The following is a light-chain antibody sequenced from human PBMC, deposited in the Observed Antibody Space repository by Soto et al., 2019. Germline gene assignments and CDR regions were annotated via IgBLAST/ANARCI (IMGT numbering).Light chain of an antibody. Sequence: QSALTQPASVSGSPGQSITISCTGTSSDVGGYNCVSWYQQHPGKAPKLMIYDVSKRPSGVSNRFSGSKSGNTASLTISGLQAEAEADYYCSSYTRSSTYVVFGGGTKLTVL. V-gene: IGLV2-14*01. J-gene: IGLJ2*01. CDR2: DVS. CDR3: SSYTRSSTYVV. CDR1: SSDVGGYNC.